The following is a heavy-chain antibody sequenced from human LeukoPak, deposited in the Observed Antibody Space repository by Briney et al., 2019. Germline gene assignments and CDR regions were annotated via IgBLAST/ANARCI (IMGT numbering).Heavy chain of an antibody. Sequence: SETLSLTCSVTGGSISSNYWSWIRQPPGKGVGWIGNIYYSGSTNYNPSLKSRVTISVDTSKNQFALKLSSVTAADTAVYYCARVQQQLLPFDYWGQGILVTVSS. D-gene: IGHD6-13*01. J-gene: IGHJ4*02. CDR2: IYYSGST. CDR1: GGSISSNY. V-gene: IGHV4-59*01. CDR3: ARVQQQLLPFDY.